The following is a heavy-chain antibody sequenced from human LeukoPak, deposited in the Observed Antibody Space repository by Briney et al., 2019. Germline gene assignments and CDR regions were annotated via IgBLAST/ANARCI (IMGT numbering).Heavy chain of an antibody. CDR1: GFTFSSYT. CDR3: ARAMRRAAMGAFDI. D-gene: IGHD2-2*01. Sequence: GGSLRLSCAASGFTFSSYTMNWVRQPPGKGLEWVSNIGTSSTTIYYADSVKGRFTISRDNAKNSLYLQMNSLRADDTAVYYCARAMRRAAMGAFDIWGQGTMVTVSS. CDR2: IGTSSTTI. V-gene: IGHV3-48*01. J-gene: IGHJ3*02.